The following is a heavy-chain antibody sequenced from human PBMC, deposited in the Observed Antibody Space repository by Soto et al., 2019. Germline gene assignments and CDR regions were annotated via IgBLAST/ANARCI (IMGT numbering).Heavy chain of an antibody. V-gene: IGHV1-69*01. CDR1: GGTLGSYS. D-gene: IGHD1-26*01. CDR2: IIPIFGTA. Sequence: QVQLVQSGAEVKKPGSPGKFPSRPSGGTLGSYSINGLRKAPGQGLEWMGEIIPIFGTANYAQKFQGRVTITADESTSTAYMELSSLRSEDTAVYYCARDGGRHSGGIDYWGQGTLVTVSS. CDR3: ARDGGRHSGGIDY. J-gene: IGHJ4*02.